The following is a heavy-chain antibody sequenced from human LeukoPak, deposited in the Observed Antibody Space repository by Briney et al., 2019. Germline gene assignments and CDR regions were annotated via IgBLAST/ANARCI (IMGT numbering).Heavy chain of an antibody. CDR1: GFTFSSYT. V-gene: IGHV3-21*06. CDR2: ISSSSRYI. Sequence: GGSLRLSRGTSGFTFSSYTMNWVRQAPGKGLEWVSSISSSSRYIYYVDSVKGRFTISRDNAKNSHYLQMNSLRAEDTAVYYCARGPDGFFDYWGQGILVTVSS. J-gene: IGHJ4*02. D-gene: IGHD5-24*01. CDR3: ARGPDGFFDY.